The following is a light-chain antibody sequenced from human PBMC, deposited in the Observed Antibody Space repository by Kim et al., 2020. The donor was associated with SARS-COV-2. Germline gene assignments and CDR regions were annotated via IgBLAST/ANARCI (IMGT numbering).Light chain of an antibody. CDR2: DAS. Sequence: DIVMTQSPATLSLSPGERATPSCRASHGVNTNVAWYQQRRGQAPRLLIHDASIRATNIPVRFSGSGSGTEFTLTITNLQSEDFAVYYCQQYDEWPPRGTFGQGTKVDIK. V-gene: IGKV3-15*01. CDR1: HGVNTN. J-gene: IGKJ1*01. CDR3: QQYDEWPPRGT.